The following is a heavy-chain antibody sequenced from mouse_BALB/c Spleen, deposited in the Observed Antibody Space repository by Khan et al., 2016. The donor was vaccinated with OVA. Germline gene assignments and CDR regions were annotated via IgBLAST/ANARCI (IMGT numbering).Heavy chain of an antibody. D-gene: IGHD2-3*01. CDR1: GFNIKDYY. Sequence: EVELVESGAELVRPGALVKLSCKGSGFNIKDYYMQWVKQRPEQGLEWIGWIDPENGDTIYDPKFQGKASITADTSSNTAYLQLIRLTSEDHAVYYCTRSILLYFDYWGQGTTLTVSS. CDR2: IDPENGDT. CDR3: TRSILLYFDY. J-gene: IGHJ2*01. V-gene: IGHV14-1*02.